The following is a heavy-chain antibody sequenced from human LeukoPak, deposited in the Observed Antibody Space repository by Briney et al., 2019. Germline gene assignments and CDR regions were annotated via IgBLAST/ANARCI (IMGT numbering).Heavy chain of an antibody. CDR3: ARHGFTGDSSGTEFDY. V-gene: IGHV4-4*09. CDR2: IYTSGST. D-gene: IGHD3-22*01. J-gene: IGHJ4*02. Sequence: SETLSLTCTVSGGSISSYYWSWIRQPPGKGLEWIGYIYTSGSTNYNPSLKSRVTISVDTSKNQFSLKLSSVTAADTAVYYCARHGFTGDSSGTEFDYWGQGTLVTVSS. CDR1: GGSISSYY.